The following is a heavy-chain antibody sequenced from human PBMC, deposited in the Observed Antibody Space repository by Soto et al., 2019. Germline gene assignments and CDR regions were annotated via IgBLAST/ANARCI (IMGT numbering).Heavy chain of an antibody. D-gene: IGHD3-16*01. J-gene: IGHJ4*02. CDR1: GFSFSDYA. V-gene: IGHV3-23*01. CDR2: ISGTGGTT. CDR3: VSIEGGIIFVTQIDY. Sequence: GGSLRLSCDASGFSFSDYAMGWVRQAPGKGLEWVSGISGTGGTTDYADSVKGRFTISRDNSKNTLYLQMDSLRPEDTAVYFSVSIEGGIIFVTQIDYWGQGTLVTVSS.